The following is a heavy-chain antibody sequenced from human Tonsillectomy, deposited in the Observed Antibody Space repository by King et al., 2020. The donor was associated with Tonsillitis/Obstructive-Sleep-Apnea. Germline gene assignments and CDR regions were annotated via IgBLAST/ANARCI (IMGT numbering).Heavy chain of an antibody. CDR2: ISAYNGNT. Sequence: QLVQSGADVKKPGASVKVSCKASGYTFTSYGISWVRQAPGQGLEWMGWISAYNGNTNYAQKLQGRVTMTTDTSTSTAYMELRRLRSDDTAVYYCAREWSDDFWSGYPQNYFDYWGQGTLVTVSS. CDR1: GYTFTSYG. CDR3: AREWSDDFWSGYPQNYFDY. J-gene: IGHJ4*02. D-gene: IGHD3-3*01. V-gene: IGHV1-18*01.